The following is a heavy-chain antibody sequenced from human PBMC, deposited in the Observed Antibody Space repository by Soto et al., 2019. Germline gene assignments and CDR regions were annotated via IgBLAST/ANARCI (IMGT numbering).Heavy chain of an antibody. CDR3: ARGVYGSGNYYTGPSAFDI. V-gene: IGHV1-69*06. Sequence: QVQLEQSGAEVKKPGSSVKVSCKASGGTLSDHGVAWLRQAPGQGLEWMGGTIPVFNTAMYAQKIQGRVTVTADKFTNIAYMELSSLRSDDTAFYFCARGVYGSGNYYTGPSAFDICGQGTMVIVSS. J-gene: IGHJ3*02. CDR2: TIPVFNTA. CDR1: GGTLSDHG. D-gene: IGHD3-10*01.